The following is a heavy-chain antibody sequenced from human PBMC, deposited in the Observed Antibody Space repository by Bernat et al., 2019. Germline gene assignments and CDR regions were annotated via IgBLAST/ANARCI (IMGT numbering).Heavy chain of an antibody. D-gene: IGHD2-2*02. CDR1: GGSMTITGFY. CDR2: IYYTGST. CDR3: ARQFCSSLRCYIDS. V-gene: IGHV4-39*01. J-gene: IGHJ4*02. Sequence: QLQLQESGPGLVKPSETLSLTCTVSGGSMTITGFYWGWIRLTPGKGLEWTGNIYYTGSTQYNPSLKSRVTISVDTSKNQFSLMMTSVTGADTAVYYCARQFCSSLRCYIDSWGPGTRVTVSS.